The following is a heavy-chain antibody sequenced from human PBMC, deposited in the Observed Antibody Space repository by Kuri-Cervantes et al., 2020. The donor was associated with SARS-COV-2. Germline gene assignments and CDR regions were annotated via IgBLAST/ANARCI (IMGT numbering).Heavy chain of an antibody. Sequence: GESLKISCAASGFTFSSYAMHWVRQAPGKGLEWVAVISYDGSNKYYADSVKGRFTIFRDNSKNTLYLQMNSLRAEETAVYYCAREGVDIVGAPHDAFDIWGQGTMVTVSS. D-gene: IGHD1-26*01. CDR3: AREGVDIVGAPHDAFDI. CDR2: ISYDGSNK. CDR1: GFTFSSYA. V-gene: IGHV3-30-3*01. J-gene: IGHJ3*02.